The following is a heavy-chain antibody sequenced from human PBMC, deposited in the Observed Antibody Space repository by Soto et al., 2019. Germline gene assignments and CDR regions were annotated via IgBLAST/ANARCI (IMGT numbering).Heavy chain of an antibody. D-gene: IGHD3-10*01. J-gene: IGHJ4*02. CDR3: ASLAIGTIIRGAPDF. CDR2: ISSGGSSI. CDR1: GFTFSDYY. V-gene: IGHV3-11*01. Sequence: PGGSLRLSCAASGFTFSDYYMTWTRQAPGKGLEWVSYISSGGSSIYYADSVKGRFTISRDNAKNSLYLQMNSLRAEDTAMYYCASLAIGTIIRGAPDFWGQGTLVTVSS.